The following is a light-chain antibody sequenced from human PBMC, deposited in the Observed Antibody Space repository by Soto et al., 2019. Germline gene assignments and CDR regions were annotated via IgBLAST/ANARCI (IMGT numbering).Light chain of an antibody. CDR2: DVS. J-gene: IGLJ1*01. CDR1: SSDVGAYNY. CDR3: CSYAGSPYV. Sequence: TERRAVSGCRCRWAPIHGTEASSDVGAYNYVSWYQQHPGKAPKLMIYDVSTRPSGVPDRFSGSKSGTTASLTISGLQAEDEADYYCCSYAGSPYVFGTGTKVTVL. V-gene: IGLV2-11*01.